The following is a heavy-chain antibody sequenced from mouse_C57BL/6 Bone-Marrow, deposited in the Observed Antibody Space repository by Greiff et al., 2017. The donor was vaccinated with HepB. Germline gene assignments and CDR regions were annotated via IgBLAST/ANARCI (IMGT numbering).Heavy chain of an antibody. J-gene: IGHJ4*01. Sequence: VQLQESGAELVRPGASVTLSCKASGYTFTDYEMHWVKQTPVHGLEWIGAIDPETGGTAYNQKFKGKAILTADKSSSTAYMELRSLTSEDSAVYYCSSTTVVVDYAMDYWGQGTSVTVSS. CDR1: GYTFTDYE. CDR2: IDPETGGT. CDR3: SSTTVVVDYAMDY. D-gene: IGHD1-1*01. V-gene: IGHV1-15*01.